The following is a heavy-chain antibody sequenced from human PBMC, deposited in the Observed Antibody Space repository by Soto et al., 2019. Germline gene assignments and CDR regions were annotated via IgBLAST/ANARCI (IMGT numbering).Heavy chain of an antibody. V-gene: IGHV6-1*01. Sequence: SQTLSLTCAISGDSVSTDSAALNLIMQSPSRGLEWPGRTYYRSKRYNDYAVSVKSRITINPDTSKNQFSLQLNSVTPEDTAVYYCTRDLAVGSSYYFDYWGQGTLVTVSS. D-gene: IGHD6-19*01. CDR3: TRDLAVGSSYYFDY. CDR2: TYYRSKRYN. J-gene: IGHJ4*02. CDR1: GDSVSTDSAA.